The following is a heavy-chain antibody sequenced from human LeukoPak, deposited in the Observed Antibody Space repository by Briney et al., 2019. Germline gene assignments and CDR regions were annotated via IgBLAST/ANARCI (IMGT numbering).Heavy chain of an antibody. CDR1: GFTFSSYG. V-gene: IGHV3-30*02. CDR3: AKDTGDYYDSSGYYYAGWFDH. D-gene: IGHD3-22*01. J-gene: IGHJ5*02. Sequence: GGSLRLSCAASGFTFSSYGMYWVRQAPGKGLECVAFIRLDGSNKYYAGSVKGRFTISRDNSKNTLYLQMNSLRAEDTAVYYCAKDTGDYYDSSGYYYAGWFDHWGQGTLVTVSS. CDR2: IRLDGSNK.